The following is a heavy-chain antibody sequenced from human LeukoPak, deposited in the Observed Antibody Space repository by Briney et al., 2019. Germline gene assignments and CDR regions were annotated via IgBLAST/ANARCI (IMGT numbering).Heavy chain of an antibody. CDR3: ARDAAYSSGWFHYYFDY. CDR2: ISYDGSNK. V-gene: IGHV3-30-3*01. D-gene: IGHD6-19*01. Sequence: PGGSLRLSCAASGFTFSSYAMHWVRQAPGKGLEWVAVISYDGSNKYYADSVKGRFTISRDNSKNTLYLQMNSLRAEDTAVYYCARDAAYSSGWFHYYFDYWGQGTLVTVSS. J-gene: IGHJ4*02. CDR1: GFTFSSYA.